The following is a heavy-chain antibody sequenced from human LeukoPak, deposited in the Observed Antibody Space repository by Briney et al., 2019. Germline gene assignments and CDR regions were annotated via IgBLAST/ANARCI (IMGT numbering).Heavy chain of an antibody. Sequence: PGGSLRLSCAASGLTFSDYWMSWVGQAPGGGLEWVSGIDKIGERTYYADSVKGRFTISRDNSENTLFLQISGLKAEDTAIYYCAKDIHNWGSDYWGQGTLVTVSS. D-gene: IGHD7-27*01. CDR1: GLTFSDYW. CDR3: AKDIHNWGSDY. CDR2: IDKIGERT. J-gene: IGHJ4*02. V-gene: IGHV3-23*01.